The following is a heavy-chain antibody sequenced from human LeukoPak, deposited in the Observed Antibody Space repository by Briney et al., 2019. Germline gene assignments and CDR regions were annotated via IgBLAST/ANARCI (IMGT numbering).Heavy chain of an antibody. CDR3: ARGLKDRYCSGGSCPNWFDP. V-gene: IGHV6-1*01. CDR1: GDSVSSNSAA. Sequence: SQTLSLTCAISGDSVSSNSAAWNWIRQSPSRGLEWLGRTYYRSKWYNDYAVSVKSRITINPDTSKNQFSLQLNSVTPEDTAVYYCARGLKDRYCSGGSCPNWFDPWGQGTLVTVSS. CDR2: TYYRSKWYN. J-gene: IGHJ5*02. D-gene: IGHD2-15*01.